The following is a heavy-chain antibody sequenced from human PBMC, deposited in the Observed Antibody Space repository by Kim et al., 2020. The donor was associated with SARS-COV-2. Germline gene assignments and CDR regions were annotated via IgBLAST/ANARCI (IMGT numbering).Heavy chain of an antibody. D-gene: IGHD6-13*01. CDR2: IGTAGDT. V-gene: IGHV3-13*01. CDR3: ARAYSSSWYPYYYYMDV. Sequence: GGSLRLSCAASGFTFSSYDMHWVRQATGKGLEWVSAIGTAGDTYYPGSVKGRLTISTENAKNSLYLQMNSLRAGDTAVYYCARAYSSSWYPYYYYMDVWGKGTTVTVSS. J-gene: IGHJ6*03. CDR1: GFTFSSYD.